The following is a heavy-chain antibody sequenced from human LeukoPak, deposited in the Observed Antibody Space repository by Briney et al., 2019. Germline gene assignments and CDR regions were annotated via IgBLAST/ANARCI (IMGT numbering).Heavy chain of an antibody. V-gene: IGHV3-30-3*01. CDR2: ISYDGSNK. CDR3: ARGGGDHAFDI. D-gene: IGHD3-16*01. Sequence: GSLRLSCAASGFTFSSYAMHWVRQAPGKGLEWVAVISYDGSNKYYADSVKGRFTVSRDNSKDTLFLQMNSLRAEDTAVYYCARGGGDHAFDIWSQGTMVTVSS. CDR1: GFTFSSYA. J-gene: IGHJ3*02.